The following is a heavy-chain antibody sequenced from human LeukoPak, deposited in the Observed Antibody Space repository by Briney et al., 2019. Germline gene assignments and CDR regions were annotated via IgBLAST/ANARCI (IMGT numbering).Heavy chain of an antibody. V-gene: IGHV3-43D*03. CDR1: GFTFDDYA. D-gene: IGHD3-22*01. Sequence: GGSLRLSCAASGFTFDDYAMHWVRQAPGKGLEWVSPISWDGGSTYYADSVKGRFTISRDNSKNSLYLQMNSLRAEDTALYYCAKGSGSGYYFHYYYYMDVWGKGTTVTVSS. CDR2: ISWDGGST. J-gene: IGHJ6*03. CDR3: AKGSGSGYYFHYYYYMDV.